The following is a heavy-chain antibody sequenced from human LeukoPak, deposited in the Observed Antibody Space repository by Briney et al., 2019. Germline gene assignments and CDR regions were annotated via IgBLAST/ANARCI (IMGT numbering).Heavy chain of an antibody. D-gene: IGHD4-23*01. CDR3: ARDLIYGGAYFDY. CDR2: ISSSSNTI. Sequence: GGSLRLSCAASGFTFSSYSMNWVRQAPGKGLEWVSYISSSSNTIYYADSVKGRFTISRDIAKNSLYLQMNSLRAEDTAVYYCARDLIYGGAYFDYWGQGTLVTVSS. J-gene: IGHJ4*02. CDR1: GFTFSSYS. V-gene: IGHV3-48*01.